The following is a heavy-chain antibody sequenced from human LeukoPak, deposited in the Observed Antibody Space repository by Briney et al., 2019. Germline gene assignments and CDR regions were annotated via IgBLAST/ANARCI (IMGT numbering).Heavy chain of an antibody. CDR3: ARDAHSGYDYYYYMDV. Sequence: ASVKVSCKASGYTFTGYYMHWVRQAPGQGLEWMGIINPSGGSTSYAQKFQGRVTMTRDMSTSTVYMELSSLRSEDTAVYYCARDAHSGYDYYYYMDVWGKGTTVTVSS. CDR1: GYTFTGYY. CDR2: INPSGGST. V-gene: IGHV1-46*01. D-gene: IGHD5-12*01. J-gene: IGHJ6*03.